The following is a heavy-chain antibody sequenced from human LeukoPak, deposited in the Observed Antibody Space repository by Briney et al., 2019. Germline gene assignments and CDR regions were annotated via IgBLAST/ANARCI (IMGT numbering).Heavy chain of an antibody. V-gene: IGHV4-39*01. CDR1: GGTISGSNRY. CDR2: IHYTGSA. Sequence: SETLSLTCTVPGGTISGSNRYWGWVRQPPGKGLDYIGNIHYTGSAYYNPSLMSRVTMSVDTSKNQFSLKLSSVTAADTAVYYCATMIITGDRRRGYYDYWGQGTLVTVSS. CDR3: ATMIITGDRRRGYYDY. D-gene: IGHD3-22*01. J-gene: IGHJ4*02.